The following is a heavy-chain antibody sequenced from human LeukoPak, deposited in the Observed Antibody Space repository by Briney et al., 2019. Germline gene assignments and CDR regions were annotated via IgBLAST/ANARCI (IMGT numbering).Heavy chain of an antibody. V-gene: IGHV1-46*01. CDR2: INPSGGST. Sequence: ASVKVSCKVSGYIFTSYFMHWVRQAPGQGLEWMGLINPSGGSTRYAQKFQGRVTMTRDMSTSTVYMELSSLRSEDTAVYYCARDDWNGIDYWGQGTLVTVSS. J-gene: IGHJ4*02. CDR3: ARDDWNGIDY. CDR1: GYIFTSYF. D-gene: IGHD1-1*01.